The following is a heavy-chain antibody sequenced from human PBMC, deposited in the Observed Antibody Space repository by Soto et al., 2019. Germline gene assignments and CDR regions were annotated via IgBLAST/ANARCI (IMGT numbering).Heavy chain of an antibody. D-gene: IGHD3-10*01. V-gene: IGHV3-23*01. J-gene: IGHJ6*02. CDR3: AKSSFGCVLGDSYPYDYCYYGMDV. CDR1: GFTFSSYA. CDR2: ISGSGGST. Sequence: GGSLRLSCAASGFTFSSYAMSWVRQAPGKGLEWVSAISGSGGSTYYADSVKGRFTISRDNSKNTLYLQMNSLRAEDTAVYYCAKSSFGCVLGDSYPYDYCYYGMDVWGQGTTVTVSS.